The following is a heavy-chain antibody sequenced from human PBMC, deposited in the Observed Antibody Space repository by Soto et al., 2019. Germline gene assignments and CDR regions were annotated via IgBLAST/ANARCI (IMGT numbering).Heavy chain of an antibody. Sequence: DVQLLESGGGLVQPGGSLRLSCAASGFIFSDYAMTWVRQAPGKGLESVSAIGGTGGDTYYSDSVKGRFTISRDNSKNTLVLQTNSLSADDTAVYYCAKDAVAYNGEWDWFDSWGQGSLVTVSS. V-gene: IGHV3-23*01. D-gene: IGHD6-19*01. CDR3: AKDAVAYNGEWDWFDS. CDR1: GFIFSDYA. J-gene: IGHJ5*01. CDR2: IGGTGGDT.